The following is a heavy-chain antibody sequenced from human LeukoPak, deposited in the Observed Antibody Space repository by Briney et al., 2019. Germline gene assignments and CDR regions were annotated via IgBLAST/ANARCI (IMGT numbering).Heavy chain of an antibody. CDR3: ARVDYDSSGYFDY. Sequence: SETLSLTCTVSGGSISSYYWSLIRQPPGKQLEWIGYVYYSGSTNYNPSFKTRVTISVDTSKNQFSLKLSSVTPADTAVYYCARVDYDSSGYFDYWGRGTLVTVSS. CDR2: VYYSGST. V-gene: IGHV4-59*01. CDR1: GGSISSYY. D-gene: IGHD3-22*01. J-gene: IGHJ4*02.